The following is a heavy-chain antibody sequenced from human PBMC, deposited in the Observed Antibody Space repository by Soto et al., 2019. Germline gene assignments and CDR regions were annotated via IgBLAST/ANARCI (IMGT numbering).Heavy chain of an antibody. V-gene: IGHV4-61*01. Sequence: SETLSLTCTVSGGSVSSGSYQWSWIRQPPGKGLEWIGYIHVSGSTNDNPSLKGRVTMSIDTSKNQFSLKLSSVTAADTAVYYCARDGHGMDVWGQGTKVTVSS. CDR1: GGSVSSGSYQ. CDR2: IHVSGST. CDR3: ARDGHGMDV. J-gene: IGHJ6*02.